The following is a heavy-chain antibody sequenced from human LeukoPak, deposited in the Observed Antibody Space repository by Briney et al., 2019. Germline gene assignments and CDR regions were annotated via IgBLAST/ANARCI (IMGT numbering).Heavy chain of an antibody. CDR2: IKSKTDGGTT. J-gene: IGHJ4*02. Sequence: PGGSLRLSCAASGFTFSNAWLNWVRQAPGKGLEWVGHIKSKTDGGTTDYAAPVKGRFTISRDDSKNTLFLQMNSLKTEDTAVYYCTLPWGSGSYYDSWGQGTLVTVSS. V-gene: IGHV3-15*01. D-gene: IGHD3-10*01. CDR3: TLPWGSGSYYDS. CDR1: GFTFSNAW.